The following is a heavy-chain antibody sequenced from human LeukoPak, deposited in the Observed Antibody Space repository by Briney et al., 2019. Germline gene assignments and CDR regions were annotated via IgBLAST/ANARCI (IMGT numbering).Heavy chain of an antibody. CDR1: GGSISSGDYY. V-gene: IGHV4-30-4*08. Sequence: SETLSLTCTVSGGSISSGDYYWRWIRQPPGKGLEWIGYIYYSGSTYYNPSLKSRVTISVDTSKNPFSLKLSAVTAADTAVYYCARDREGLPDYWGQGTLVTVSS. D-gene: IGHD1-14*01. J-gene: IGHJ4*02. CDR3: ARDREGLPDY. CDR2: IYYSGST.